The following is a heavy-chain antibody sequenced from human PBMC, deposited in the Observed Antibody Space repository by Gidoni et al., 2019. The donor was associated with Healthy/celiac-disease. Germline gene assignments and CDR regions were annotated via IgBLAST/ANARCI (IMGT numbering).Heavy chain of an antibody. CDR1: GYTFTSYY. CDR3: ARVRYCSSTSCYGVGWFDP. D-gene: IGHD2-2*01. V-gene: IGHV1-46*01. CDR2: INPSGGST. J-gene: IGHJ5*02. Sequence: QVQLVQFGAEVKKPGASVKVSCKASGYTFTSYYMHWVRQAPGQGLEWMGIINPSGGSTSDAQKFQGRVTMTRDTSTSTVYMELSSLRSEDTAVYYCARVRYCSSTSCYGVGWFDPWGQGTLVTVSS.